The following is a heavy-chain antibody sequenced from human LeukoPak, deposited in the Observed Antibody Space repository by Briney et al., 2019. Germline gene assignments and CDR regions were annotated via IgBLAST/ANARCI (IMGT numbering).Heavy chain of an antibody. Sequence: PSETLSLTCPVSGYSISSGYYWGWIRQPPGKGLEWIGSIYHSGSTYYNPSLKSRVTISVDTSKNQFSLKLSSVTAADTAVYYCARVPLLRASYFDYWGQGTLVTVSS. V-gene: IGHV4-38-2*02. J-gene: IGHJ4*02. CDR2: IYHSGST. CDR1: GYSISSGYY. CDR3: ARVPLLRASYFDY. D-gene: IGHD2-15*01.